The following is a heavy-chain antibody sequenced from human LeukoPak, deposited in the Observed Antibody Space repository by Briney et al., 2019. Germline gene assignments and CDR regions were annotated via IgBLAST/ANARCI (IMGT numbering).Heavy chain of an antibody. D-gene: IGHD3-9*01. CDR2: ISYDGSNK. V-gene: IGHV3-30*18. J-gene: IGHJ4*02. Sequence: PGGSLRLSCAASGFTFSNYGMHWVRQAPGKGLEWVAVISYDGSNKYYADSVKGRFTISRDNSKNTLYLQMNSLRAEDTAVYYCAKVWSYYDILTGYYKADVADYWGQGTLVTVSS. CDR3: AKVWSYYDILTGYYKADVADY. CDR1: GFTFSNYG.